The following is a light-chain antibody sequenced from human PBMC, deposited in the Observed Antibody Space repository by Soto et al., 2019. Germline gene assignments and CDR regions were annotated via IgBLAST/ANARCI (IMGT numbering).Light chain of an antibody. CDR1: QSVSSY. V-gene: IGKV3-11*01. J-gene: IGKJ1*01. CDR2: DAS. Sequence: EIVLTQSPATLSLSPGERATLSCRASQSVSSYLAWYQQKPGQAPRLLIYDASNRATGIPARFSGSGSGTDFTLNISSLEPEEFAVYYCQQRSNWHRTFGQGTKVEIK. CDR3: QQRSNWHRT.